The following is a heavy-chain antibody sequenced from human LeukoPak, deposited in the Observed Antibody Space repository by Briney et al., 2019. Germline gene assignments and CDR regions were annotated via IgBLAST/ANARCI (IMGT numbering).Heavy chain of an antibody. CDR2: IYTSRST. Sequence: PSETLSLTCTVSGGSISSYYWSWIRQPAGKGLEWIGRIYTSRSTNYNPSLKSRVTMSVDTSKNKFSLKLSSVTAADTAVYYCARSADTAMPLAPFDYWGQGTLVTVSS. J-gene: IGHJ4*02. CDR1: GGSISSYY. D-gene: IGHD5-18*01. CDR3: ARSADTAMPLAPFDY. V-gene: IGHV4-4*07.